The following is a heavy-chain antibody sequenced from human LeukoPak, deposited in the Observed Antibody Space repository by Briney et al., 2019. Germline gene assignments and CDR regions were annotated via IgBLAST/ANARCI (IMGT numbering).Heavy chain of an antibody. Sequence: AGGSLRLSCAASGFTFSSYWMSWVRQAPGKGLEWVANIKQDGSEKYYVDSVKGRFTISRDNAKNALYLQMNSLRAEDTAVYYCARGRWEYQLLDDAFDIWGQGTMVTVSS. J-gene: IGHJ3*02. CDR3: ARGRWEYQLLDDAFDI. CDR2: IKQDGSEK. CDR1: GFTFSSYW. V-gene: IGHV3-7*04. D-gene: IGHD2-2*01.